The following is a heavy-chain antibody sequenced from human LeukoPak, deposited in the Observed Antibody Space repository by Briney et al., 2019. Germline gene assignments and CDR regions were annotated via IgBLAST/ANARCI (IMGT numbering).Heavy chain of an antibody. CDR1: GGSFSGYY. V-gene: IGHV4-34*01. CDR3: ARGRYNWNSPNYFDY. CDR2: INHSGST. D-gene: IGHD1-7*01. Sequence: SETLSLTCAVYGGSFSGYYWSWSRQPPGKGLEWIGEINHSGSTNYNPSLKSRVTISVDTSKNQFSLKLSSVTAADTAVYYCARGRYNWNSPNYFDYWGQGTLVTVSS. J-gene: IGHJ4*02.